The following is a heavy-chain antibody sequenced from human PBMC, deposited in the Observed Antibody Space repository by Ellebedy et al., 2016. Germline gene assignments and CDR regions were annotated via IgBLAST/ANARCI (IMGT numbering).Heavy chain of an antibody. V-gene: IGHV1-24*01. Sequence: ASVKVSCKVSGYTLTELSMHWVRQAPGKGLEWMEGFDPEDGETIYAQKFQGRVTMTKDTSTDTAYMELSSLRSEDTAVYYCATVGKGYYGSGSYYNDNGMDVWGQGTTVTVSS. CDR2: FDPEDGET. D-gene: IGHD3-10*01. J-gene: IGHJ6*02. CDR1: GYTLTELS. CDR3: ATVGKGYYGSGSYYNDNGMDV.